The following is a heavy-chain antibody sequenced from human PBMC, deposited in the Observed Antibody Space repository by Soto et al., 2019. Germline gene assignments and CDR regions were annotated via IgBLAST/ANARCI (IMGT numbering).Heavy chain of an antibody. Sequence: QVQLVQSGGGVVQPGRSLRLSCAASGFTFSSYVMHWVRQAPGKGLEWVAVISHDGNNKYYADSVKGRFTISRDNSKNTLYLQMNSLTTEDTAVYYCAKGGPDCASTTCYLLVAFDIWGQGTMVTVSS. J-gene: IGHJ3*02. V-gene: IGHV3-30*18. CDR2: ISHDGNNK. D-gene: IGHD2-2*01. CDR3: AKGGPDCASTTCYLLVAFDI. CDR1: GFTFSSYV.